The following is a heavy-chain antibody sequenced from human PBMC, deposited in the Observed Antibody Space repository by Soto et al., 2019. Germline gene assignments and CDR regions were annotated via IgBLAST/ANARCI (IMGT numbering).Heavy chain of an antibody. D-gene: IGHD3-10*01. V-gene: IGHV4-59*01. J-gene: IGHJ6*02. CDR1: GGSIYTYY. CDR2: ISDGGST. Sequence: SETLSLTCNVSGGSIYTYYWNWIRQSPGKGLEWIGYISDGGSTNYNPSLKGRGTISVDTSKSQVSLTLTSMTAADAALYYCARSPNYYYYGFDVWGQGTAVTVSS. CDR3: ARSPNYYYYGFDV.